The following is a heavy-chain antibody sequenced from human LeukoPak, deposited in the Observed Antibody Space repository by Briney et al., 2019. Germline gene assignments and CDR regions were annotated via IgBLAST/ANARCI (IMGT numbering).Heavy chain of an antibody. D-gene: IGHD2-21*01. CDR2: INPNSGGT. CDR1: GYTFTGYY. Sequence: ASVKVSCKASGYTFTGYYMHWVRQAPGQGLEWMGWINPNSGGTNYAQKFQGRVTMTRDTSISTAYMELSRLRSDDTAVYYCARVGYCGGDCSNYYYYMTSGAKGPRSPSP. CDR3: ARVGYCGGDCSNYYYYMTS. V-gene: IGHV1-2*02. J-gene: IGHJ6*03.